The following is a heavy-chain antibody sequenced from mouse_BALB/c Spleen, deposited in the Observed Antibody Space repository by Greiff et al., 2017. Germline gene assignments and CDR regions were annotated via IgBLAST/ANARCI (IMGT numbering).Heavy chain of an antibody. J-gene: IGHJ4*01. CDR3: ARQSYPYAMDY. Sequence: EVKLMESGGDLVKPGGSLKLSCAASGFTFSSYGMSWVRQTPDKRLEWVATISSGGSYTYYPDSVKGRFTISRDNAKNTLYLQMSSLKSEDTAMYYCARQSYPYAMDYWGQGTSVTVSS. V-gene: IGHV5-6*01. CDR1: GFTFSSYG. CDR2: ISSGGSYT. D-gene: IGHD1-1*01.